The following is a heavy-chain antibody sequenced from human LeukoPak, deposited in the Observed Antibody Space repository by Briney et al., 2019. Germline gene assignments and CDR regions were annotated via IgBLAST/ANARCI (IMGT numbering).Heavy chain of an antibody. D-gene: IGHD3-22*01. V-gene: IGHV1-3*01. J-gene: IGHJ6*02. CDR2: ISAASGNT. Sequence: GASVKVSCKASGYTFTNYAKHWVRQAPGQRLEWMGWISAASGNTKSSQKFQGTVTITRDTSASTAYMELSSLRSEDTAVYYCARFIVGSRYGMDVWGQGTTVTVSS. CDR1: GYTFTNYA. CDR3: ARFIVGSRYGMDV.